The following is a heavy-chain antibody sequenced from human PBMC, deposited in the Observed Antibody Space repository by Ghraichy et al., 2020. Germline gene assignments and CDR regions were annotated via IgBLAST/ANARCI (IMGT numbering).Heavy chain of an antibody. D-gene: IGHD3-10*01. CDR1: GFTFSSYS. CDR2: ISSSSSYI. J-gene: IGHJ6*02. V-gene: IGHV3-21*01. Sequence: GGSLRLSCAASGFTFSSYSMNWVRQAPGKGLEWVSSISSSSSYIYYADSVKGRFTISRDNAKNSLYLQMNSLRAEDTAVYYCAREWVWDYGSGSYPSYYYYGMDVWGQGTTVTVSS. CDR3: AREWVWDYGSGSYPSYYYYGMDV.